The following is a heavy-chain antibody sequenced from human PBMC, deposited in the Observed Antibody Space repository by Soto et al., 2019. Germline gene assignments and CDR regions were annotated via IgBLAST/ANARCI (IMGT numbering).Heavy chain of an antibody. CDR1: GFTFSSYS. Sequence: GESLKISCAASGFTFSSYSMNWVRQAPGKGLEWVSYISSSSSTIYYADSVKGRFTISRDNAKNSLYLQMNSLRDEDTAVYYCARDHRHPNYYDSSGYWGVYYYYYGMDVWGQGTTVTVSS. V-gene: IGHV3-48*02. CDR2: ISSSSSTI. J-gene: IGHJ6*02. D-gene: IGHD3-22*01. CDR3: ARDHRHPNYYDSSGYWGVYYYYYGMDV.